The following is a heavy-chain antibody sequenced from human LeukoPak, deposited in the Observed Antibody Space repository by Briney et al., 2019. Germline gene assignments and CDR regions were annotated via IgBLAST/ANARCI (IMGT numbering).Heavy chain of an antibody. J-gene: IGHJ4*02. V-gene: IGHV4-59*01. CDR3: ARYDPGGIPPLDY. CDR1: GGSISSYY. D-gene: IGHD4-23*01. Sequence: PSETLSLTCTVSGGSISSYYWIWIRQPPGKGLEWLGHIYYTGSANYNPSLESRVTMSVDTSKNQFSLKLRSVTAADTAVYYCARYDPGGIPPLDYWGQGTLVTVSS. CDR2: IYYTGSA.